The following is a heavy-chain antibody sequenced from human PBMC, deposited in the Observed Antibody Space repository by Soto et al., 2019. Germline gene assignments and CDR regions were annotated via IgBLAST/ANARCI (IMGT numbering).Heavy chain of an antibody. D-gene: IGHD2-2*01. J-gene: IGHJ4*02. CDR1: GGTFSSYS. Sequence: SVNVSCKASGGTFSSYSISWVRQAPGQRLEWMGWINAGNGNTKYSQKFQGRVTITRDTSASTAYMELSSLRSEDTAVYYCARSPSLFIDYWGQGTLVTVSS. V-gene: IGHV1-3*01. CDR3: ARSPSLFIDY. CDR2: INAGNGNT.